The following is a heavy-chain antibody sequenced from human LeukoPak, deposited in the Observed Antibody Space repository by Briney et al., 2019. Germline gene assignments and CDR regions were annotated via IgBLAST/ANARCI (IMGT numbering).Heavy chain of an antibody. CDR3: ARGPCSSTSCYRRLAFDI. J-gene: IGHJ3*02. V-gene: IGHV4-59*01. CDR1: GGSISSYY. Sequence: SETLSLTCTVSGGSISSYYWSWIRQPPGKGLEWIGYIYYSGSTNYNPSLKSRVTISVDTSKNQFSLKLSSVTAADTAVYYCARGPCSSTSCYRRLAFDIWGQGTMVTVSS. D-gene: IGHD2-2*01. CDR2: IYYSGST.